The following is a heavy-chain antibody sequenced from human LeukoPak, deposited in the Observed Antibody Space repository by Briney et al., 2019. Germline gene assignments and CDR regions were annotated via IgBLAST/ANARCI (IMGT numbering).Heavy chain of an antibody. Sequence: SETLSLTCTVSGGSISSSSYYWGWIRQPPGKGLEWIGYIYYSGSTNYNPSLKSRVTISVDTSKNQFSLKLSSVTAADTAVYYCARYSSGWYALSWGQGTLVTVSS. J-gene: IGHJ4*02. V-gene: IGHV4-61*05. CDR2: IYYSGST. CDR3: ARYSSGWYALS. D-gene: IGHD6-19*01. CDR1: GGSISSSSYY.